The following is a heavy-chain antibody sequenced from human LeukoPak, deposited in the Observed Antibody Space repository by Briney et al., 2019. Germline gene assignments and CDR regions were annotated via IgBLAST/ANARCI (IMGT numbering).Heavy chain of an antibody. Sequence: SVKVSCRASGGTFSSYAISWVRQAPGQGLEWMGGIIPISGTANYAQKFQGRVTITADESTSTAYMELSSLRSEDTAVYYCARDIVGATGFDYWGQGTLVTVSS. CDR2: IIPISGTA. V-gene: IGHV1-69*13. J-gene: IGHJ4*02. CDR3: ARDIVGATGFDY. D-gene: IGHD1-26*01. CDR1: GGTFSSYA.